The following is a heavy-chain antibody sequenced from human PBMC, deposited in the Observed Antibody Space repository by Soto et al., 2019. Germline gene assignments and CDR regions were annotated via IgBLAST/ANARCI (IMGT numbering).Heavy chain of an antibody. Sequence: QVQLQESGPGLVKPSETLSLTCTVSGGSISSYYWSWIRQPPGKGLEWIGYIYYSGSTNYNPSLKSRVNISVDTSKNQFSLKLSSVTAADTAVYYCARVVAVAGTKKTSWFDPWGQGTLVTVSS. J-gene: IGHJ5*02. CDR2: IYYSGST. CDR1: GGSISSYY. V-gene: IGHV4-59*01. D-gene: IGHD6-19*01. CDR3: ARVVAVAGTKKTSWFDP.